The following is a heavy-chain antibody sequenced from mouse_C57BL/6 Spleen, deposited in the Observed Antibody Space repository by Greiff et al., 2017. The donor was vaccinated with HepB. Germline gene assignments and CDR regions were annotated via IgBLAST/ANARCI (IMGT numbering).Heavy chain of an antibody. V-gene: IGHV5-9-1*02. Sequence: EVKLVESGEGLVKPGGSLKLSCAASGFTFSSYAMSWVRQTPEKRLEWVAYISSGGDYIYYADTVKGRFTISRDNARNTLYLQMSSLKSEDTAMYYCTRDDTTVPDWYFDVWGTGTTVTVSS. CDR2: ISSGGDYI. D-gene: IGHD1-1*01. J-gene: IGHJ1*03. CDR3: TRDDTTVPDWYFDV. CDR1: GFTFSSYA.